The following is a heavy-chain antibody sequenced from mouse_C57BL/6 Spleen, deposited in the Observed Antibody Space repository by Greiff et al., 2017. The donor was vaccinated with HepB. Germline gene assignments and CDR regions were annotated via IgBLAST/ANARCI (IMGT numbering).Heavy chain of an antibody. CDR3: ARRAAAQAPGAMDY. CDR2: INPGSGGT. J-gene: IGHJ4*01. D-gene: IGHD3-2*02. V-gene: IGHV1-54*01. CDR1: GYAFTNYL. Sequence: QVQLQQSGAELVRPGTSVKVSCKASGYAFTNYLIEWVKQRPGQGLEWIGVINPGSGGTNYNEKFKGKATLTADKSSSTAYMQLSSLTSEDSAVYFCARRAAAQAPGAMDYWGQGTSVTVSS.